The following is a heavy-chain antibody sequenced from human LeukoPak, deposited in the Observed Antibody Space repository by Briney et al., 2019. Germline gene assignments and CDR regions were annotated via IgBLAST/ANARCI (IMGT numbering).Heavy chain of an antibody. D-gene: IGHD3-22*01. J-gene: IGHJ3*02. V-gene: IGHV4-39*01. Sequence: SETLSLTCTVSGGSISSSCYYWGWIRQPPGKGLEWIGSIYYSGSTYYNPSLKSRVTISVDTSKNQFSLKLSSVTAANTAVYYCARHDSPPWESYDSSGYTHDAFDIWGQGTMVTVSS. CDR2: IYYSGST. CDR1: GGSISSSCYY. CDR3: ARHDSPPWESYDSSGYTHDAFDI.